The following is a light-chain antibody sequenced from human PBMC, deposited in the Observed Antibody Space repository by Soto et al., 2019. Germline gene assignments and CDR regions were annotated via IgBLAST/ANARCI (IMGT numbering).Light chain of an antibody. Sequence: EIVLTQSPATLSLSPGERATLSCRASQSVSNYLAWYQQKPGQAPRLLIYEASNRATCIPARFSGSGSGTDCTHTISSIEPEDVAVDYCQQRSNWPLLTFGGGTKVEIK. J-gene: IGKJ4*02. CDR1: QSVSNY. CDR3: QQRSNWPLLT. V-gene: IGKV3-11*01. CDR2: EAS.